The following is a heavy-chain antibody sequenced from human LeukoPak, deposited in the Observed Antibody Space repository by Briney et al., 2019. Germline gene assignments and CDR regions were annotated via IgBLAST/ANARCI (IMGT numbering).Heavy chain of an antibody. D-gene: IGHD6-19*01. Sequence: SETLSLTCTVSGYSITSGYYWGWIRQPPGKGLEWIGEINHSGSTNYNPSLKSRVTISVDTSKNQFSLKLSSVTAADTAVYYCARGGQWLVTWYFDYWGQGTLVTVSS. CDR3: ARGGQWLVTWYFDY. V-gene: IGHV4-38-2*02. CDR2: INHSGST. CDR1: GYSITSGYY. J-gene: IGHJ4*02.